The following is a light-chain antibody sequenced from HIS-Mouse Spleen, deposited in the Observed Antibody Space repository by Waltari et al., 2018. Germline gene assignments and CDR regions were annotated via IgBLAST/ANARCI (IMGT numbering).Light chain of an antibody. V-gene: IGKV1-9*01. J-gene: IGKJ1*01. CDR3: QQLNSYPPT. CDR1: QGISSY. Sequence: DLQLTQSPSFLSASVGDRVTITCRASQGISSYLAWCQQKPGKAPKRLIYAASTLQSGVPSRFSGSGSGTEFTLTISSLQPEDFATYYCQQLNSYPPTFGQGTKVEIK. CDR2: AAS.